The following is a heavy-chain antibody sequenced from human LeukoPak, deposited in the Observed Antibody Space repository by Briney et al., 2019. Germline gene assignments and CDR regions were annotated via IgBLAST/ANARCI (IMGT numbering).Heavy chain of an antibody. V-gene: IGHV3-7*01. J-gene: IGHJ4*02. CDR2: IKQDGSEK. CDR3: ARDKLGDY. Sequence: PGGSLRLSCAASGLTFSSYWMSWVRQAPGKGLEWVANIKQDGSEKYYVDSVKGRFTISRDNAKNSLYLQMNSLRAEDTAVYYCARDKLGDYWGQGTLVTASS. CDR1: GLTFSSYW. D-gene: IGHD6-6*01.